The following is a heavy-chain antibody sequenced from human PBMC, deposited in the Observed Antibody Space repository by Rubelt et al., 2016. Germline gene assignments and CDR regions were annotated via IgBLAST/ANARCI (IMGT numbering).Heavy chain of an antibody. CDR2: IYYSGST. V-gene: IGHV4-59*08. CDR1: GGSISSYY. Sequence: QVQLQESGPGLVKPSETLSLTCTVSGGSISSYYWSWIRQPPGKGLEWIGYIYYSGSTYYNPSLKSRVTISVDTSKNQFSLKLISVTAADTAVYYCARRYSNGLYWFFDLWGRGTLVTVSS. J-gene: IGHJ2*01. CDR3: ARRYSNGLYWFFDL. D-gene: IGHD6-19*01.